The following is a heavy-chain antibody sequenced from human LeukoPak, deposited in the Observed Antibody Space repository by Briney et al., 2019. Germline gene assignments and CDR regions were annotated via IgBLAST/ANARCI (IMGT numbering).Heavy chain of an antibody. Sequence: GGSPRLSCAPSGFASSSYGTHWVRQAPGKGLGWVAFIQSDGSNKYYADSVKGRFTISRDNSKNMMYLQMSSLRAEDTAVYYCDCSSSTCYAAGDYWGQGTLVTVSS. CDR2: IQSDGSNK. D-gene: IGHD2-2*01. V-gene: IGHV3-30*02. J-gene: IGHJ4*02. CDR1: GFASSSYG. CDR3: DCSSSTCYAAGDY.